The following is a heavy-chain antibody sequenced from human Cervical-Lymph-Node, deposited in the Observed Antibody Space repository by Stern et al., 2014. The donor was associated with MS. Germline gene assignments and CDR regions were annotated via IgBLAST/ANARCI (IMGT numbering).Heavy chain of an antibody. CDR1: GDSVSSNSAA. J-gene: IGHJ3*02. D-gene: IGHD5-24*01. Sequence: QVQLQQSGPGLVKPSQTLSIICAISGDSVSSNSAAWNWIRQSPSRGLEGLGRTYYTSKWYNDYAGSVKSRIPISPDTSKNQFSLQLNFVTPEDTAVYYCVRTRDGYNDDAFDIWGQGTMVTVSP. CDR3: VRTRDGYNDDAFDI. V-gene: IGHV6-1*01. CDR2: TYYTSKWYN.